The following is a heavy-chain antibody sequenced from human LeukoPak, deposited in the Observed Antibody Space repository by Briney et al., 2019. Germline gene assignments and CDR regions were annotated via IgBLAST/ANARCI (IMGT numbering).Heavy chain of an antibody. CDR1: GYTFTGCY. CDR2: INPNSGGT. CDR3: ARFRVPAALSEAFDI. D-gene: IGHD2-2*01. J-gene: IGHJ3*02. Sequence: ASVKVSCKASGYTFTGCYMHWVRQAPGQGLEWMGWINPNSGGTNFAQKFQGRVSMTRDTSISTAYMELSRLRSDDTAVYYCARFRVPAALSEAFDIWGQGTMVTVSS. V-gene: IGHV1-2*02.